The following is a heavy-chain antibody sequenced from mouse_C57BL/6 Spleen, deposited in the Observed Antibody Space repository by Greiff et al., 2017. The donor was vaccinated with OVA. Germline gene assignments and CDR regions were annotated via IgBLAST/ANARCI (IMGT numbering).Heavy chain of an antibody. J-gene: IGHJ3*01. Sequence: QVQLKESGPGLVAPSQSLSITCTVSGFSLTSYGVHWVRQPPGKGLEWLVVIWSDGSTTYHSALKSRLSISKDNSKSQVSLKMNSLQTADTAMYYWARTEESSSYDEGFAYGGQGTLVTVSA. D-gene: IGHD1-1*01. CDR3: ARTEESSSYDEGFAY. CDR2: IWSDGST. V-gene: IGHV2-6*03. CDR1: GFSLTSYG.